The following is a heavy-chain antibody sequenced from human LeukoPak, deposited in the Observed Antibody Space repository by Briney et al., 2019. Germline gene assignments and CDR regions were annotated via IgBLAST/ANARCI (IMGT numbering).Heavy chain of an antibody. J-gene: IGHJ3*02. CDR3: AKDSTHRWSLYSHADAFDI. Sequence: PPGGSLRLSCGASGFIFKNYGLHWVRQAPGKGLEWVAFIRSDETKQYYVDSVKGRFTISRDNSRNTVYLQMNSLRAEDTAVYYCAKDSTHRWSLYSHADAFDIWGQGTMVTVSS. V-gene: IGHV3-30*02. CDR2: IRSDETKQ. CDR1: GFIFKNYG. D-gene: IGHD4-23*01.